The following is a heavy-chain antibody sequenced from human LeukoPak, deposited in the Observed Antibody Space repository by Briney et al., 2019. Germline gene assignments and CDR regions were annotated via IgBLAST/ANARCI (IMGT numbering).Heavy chain of an antibody. CDR1: GFTFSDYY. V-gene: IGHV3-11*01. J-gene: IGHJ3*02. Sequence: GGSLRLSCVASGFTFSDYYMSWIRQAPGKGLEWVSYISSSGSTIYYADSVKGRFTVSRDNAKNSLYLQMNSLRAEDTAVYYCARARGAFWSGYYTGAFDIWGQGTMVTVSS. CDR2: ISSSGSTI. D-gene: IGHD3-3*01. CDR3: ARARGAFWSGYYTGAFDI.